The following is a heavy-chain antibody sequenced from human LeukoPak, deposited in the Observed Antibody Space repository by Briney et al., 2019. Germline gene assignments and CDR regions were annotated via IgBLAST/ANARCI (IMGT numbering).Heavy chain of an antibody. CDR1: GGSFSGYY. V-gene: IGHV4-34*01. J-gene: IGHJ5*02. CDR3: ARNMYYDFWSGYSPEFDP. Sequence: PSEALSLTCAVYGGSFSGYYWSWIRHPPGKGLEWIGEINHSGSTNYDPSLKSRVTISVDTSKNQFSLKLSSVTVADTAVYDWARNMYYDFWSGYSPEFDPWGQGTLVTVSS. CDR2: INHSGST. D-gene: IGHD3-3*01.